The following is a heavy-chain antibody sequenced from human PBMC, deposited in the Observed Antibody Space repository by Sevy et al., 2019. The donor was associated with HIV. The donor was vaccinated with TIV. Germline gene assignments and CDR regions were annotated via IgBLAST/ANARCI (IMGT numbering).Heavy chain of an antibody. Sequence: SETLSLTCTVSGGSISSGGYYWSWIRQHPGKGLEWIGYIYYSGSTYYNPSLKSRVTISVDTSKNQFSLKLSSVTAADTAVYYCARGGIVGAVGAYYYMDVWGMGTTVTVSS. D-gene: IGHD1-26*01. J-gene: IGHJ6*03. CDR3: ARGGIVGAVGAYYYMDV. CDR1: GGSISSGGYY. V-gene: IGHV4-31*03. CDR2: IYYSGST.